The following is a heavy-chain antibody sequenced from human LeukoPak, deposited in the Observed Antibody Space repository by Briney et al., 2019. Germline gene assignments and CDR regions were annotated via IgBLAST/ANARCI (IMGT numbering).Heavy chain of an antibody. CDR1: GFTFSSYG. J-gene: IGHJ6*03. CDR2: ISGSGGST. Sequence: GGSLRLSCAASGFTFSSYGMSWVRQAPGKGLEWVSAISGSGGSTYYADSVKGRFTISRDNSKNTLYLQMNSLRAEDTAVYYCAEASAPLESYYYYMDVWGKGTTVTISS. CDR3: AEASAPLESYYYYMDV. V-gene: IGHV3-23*01.